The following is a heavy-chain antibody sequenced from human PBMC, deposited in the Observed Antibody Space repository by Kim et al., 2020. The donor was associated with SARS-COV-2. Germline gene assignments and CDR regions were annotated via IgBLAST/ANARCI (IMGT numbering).Heavy chain of an antibody. D-gene: IGHD5-12*01. Sequence: LKSRVTISVDTSKNQFSLKLSSVTAADTAVYYCARSEGAPIVATTGALDYWGQGTLVTVSS. V-gene: IGHV4-31*02. J-gene: IGHJ4*02. CDR3: ARSEGAPIVATTGALDY.